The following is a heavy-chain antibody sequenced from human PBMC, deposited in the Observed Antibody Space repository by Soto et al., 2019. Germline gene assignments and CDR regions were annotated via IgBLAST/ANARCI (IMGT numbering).Heavy chain of an antibody. J-gene: IGHJ4*02. Sequence: PVGSLRLSCAASGFTFSSYAMSWLHQAPGKGLEWVSAISGSGGSTYYADSVTGRFTISRDNSKNTLYLQMNSLRAEDTAVYHCARALGGGSGMSYADYPIAYWGQGSQVTVSS. CDR3: ARALGGGSGMSYADYPIAY. CDR2: ISGSGGST. V-gene: IGHV3-23*01. CDR1: GFTFSSYA. D-gene: IGHD3-10*01.